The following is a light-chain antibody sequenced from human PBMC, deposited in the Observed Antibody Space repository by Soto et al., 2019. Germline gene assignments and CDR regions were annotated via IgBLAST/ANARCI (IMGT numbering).Light chain of an antibody. CDR2: DAS. CDR3: QQRSNWPPIT. V-gene: IGKV3-11*01. CDR1: QSVSSY. J-gene: IGKJ5*01. Sequence: LVLTQPPLTLYLSPPERATLSCRASQSVSSYLAWYQQKPGQAPRLLIYDASNRATGIPARFSGSGSGTDFTLTISSLEPEDFAVYYCQQRSNWPPITFGQGTRLEIK.